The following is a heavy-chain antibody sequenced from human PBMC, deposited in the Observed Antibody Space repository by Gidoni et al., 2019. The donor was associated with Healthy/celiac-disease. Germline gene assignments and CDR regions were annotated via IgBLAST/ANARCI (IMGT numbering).Heavy chain of an antibody. CDR3: ATSPQLYQPLPCAFDI. Sequence: QVQLVQSGAEVKKPGASVQVSCKASGYTFTSYYMHWVRQAPGQGLEWMGIINPSGGSTSYAQKFQGRVTMTRDTSTSTVYMELSSLRSEDTAVYYCATSPQLYQPLPCAFDIWGQGTMVTVSS. V-gene: IGHV1-46*01. J-gene: IGHJ3*02. CDR2: INPSGGST. D-gene: IGHD2-2*01. CDR1: GYTFTSYY.